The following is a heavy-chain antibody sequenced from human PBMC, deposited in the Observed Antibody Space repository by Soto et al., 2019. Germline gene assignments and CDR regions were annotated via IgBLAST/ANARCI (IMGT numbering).Heavy chain of an antibody. J-gene: IGHJ6*02. D-gene: IGHD2-15*01. CDR3: AGGERGSWPHYYGMDV. Sequence: KPSETLSLTCTVSGGSISSYYWSWIRQPAGKGLEWIGRIYTSGSTNYNPSLKSRVTMSVDTSKNQFSLKLSSVTAADTAVYYCAGGERGSWPHYYGMDVWGQGTTVTVSS. CDR2: IYTSGST. CDR1: GGSISSYY. V-gene: IGHV4-4*07.